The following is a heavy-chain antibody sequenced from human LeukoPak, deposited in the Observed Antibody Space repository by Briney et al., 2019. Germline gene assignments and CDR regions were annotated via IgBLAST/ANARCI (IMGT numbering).Heavy chain of an antibody. Sequence: GGSLRLSCAASGFTFSSYAMSWVRQAPEKGLEWVSAISGGGGSTYYADSVKGRFTISRDNSKNTLYLQMNSLRAEDTAVYYCAKDLAKAFDIWGQGTMVTLSS. CDR2: ISGGGGST. V-gene: IGHV3-23*01. J-gene: IGHJ3*02. CDR1: GFTFSSYA. CDR3: AKDLAKAFDI.